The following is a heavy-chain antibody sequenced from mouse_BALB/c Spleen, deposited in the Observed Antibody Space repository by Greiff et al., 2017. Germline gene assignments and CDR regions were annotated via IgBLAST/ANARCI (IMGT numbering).Heavy chain of an antibody. V-gene: IGHV5-6*01. CDR2: ISSGGSYT. J-gene: IGHJ3*01. CDR3: ARRYDVPWFAY. D-gene: IGHD2-14*01. CDR1: GFTFSSYG. Sequence: EVKLMESGGDLVKPGGSLKLSCAASGFTFSSYGMSWVRQTPDKRLEWVATISSGGSYTYYPDSVKGRFTISRDNAKNTLYLQMSSLKSEDTAMYYCARRYDVPWFAYWGQGTLVTVSA.